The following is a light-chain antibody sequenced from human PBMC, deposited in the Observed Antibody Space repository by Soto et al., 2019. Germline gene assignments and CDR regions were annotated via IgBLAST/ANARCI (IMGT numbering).Light chain of an antibody. CDR2: SNN. CDR1: SSNIGSNT. J-gene: IGLJ3*02. Sequence: QSVLTQPPSASGTPGQRVTIPRSGSSSNIGSNTVNWYQQLPGTAPKLLIYSNNQRPSGVPDRFSGSKSGTSASLAISGLQSEDEVDYYCAAWDDRLNGPVFGGGTKVTVL. V-gene: IGLV1-44*01. CDR3: AAWDDRLNGPV.